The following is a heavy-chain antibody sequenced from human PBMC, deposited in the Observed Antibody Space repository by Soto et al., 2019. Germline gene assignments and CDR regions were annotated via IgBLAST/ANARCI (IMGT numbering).Heavy chain of an antibody. CDR3: ARDRDYGDY. Sequence: EVQLVESGGGLVKPGGSLRLSCAASGFTFSSYSMNWVRQAPGKGLEWVSSISSSSSYIYYADSVKGRFTISRDNAKNSLYRQMNSLRAEDTGVYDCARDRDYGDYWGQGPLVTVSS. CDR1: GFTFSSYS. V-gene: IGHV3-21*01. J-gene: IGHJ4*02. CDR2: ISSSSSYI.